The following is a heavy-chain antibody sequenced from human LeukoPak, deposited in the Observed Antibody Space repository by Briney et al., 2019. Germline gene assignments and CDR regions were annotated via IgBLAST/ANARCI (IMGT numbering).Heavy chain of an antibody. J-gene: IGHJ4*02. V-gene: IGHV3-23*01. CDR1: EFTFNIYT. CDR2: VSGSGGST. CDR3: AKDTPFGGY. D-gene: IGHD3-16*01. Sequence: GGSLRLSCAASEFTFNIYTMNWVRQAPGKGLEWVSVVSGSGGSTYYADSVKGRFTISRDNSKNTLYLQMNSLRAEDTAVYYCAKDTPFGGYWGQGTLVTVSS.